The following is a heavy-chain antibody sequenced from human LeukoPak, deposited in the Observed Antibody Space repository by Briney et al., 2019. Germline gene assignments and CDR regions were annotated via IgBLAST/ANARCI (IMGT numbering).Heavy chain of an antibody. CDR2: LNQDGSEK. Sequence: PGGSLRLSCAASGFTFSSHWMSWVRQAPGKGLEWVANLNQDGSEKYYVDSVKGRFTISRDNAKNSLYLQMNSLRAEDTAVYYCARVDGYNSGWLDYWGQGTLVTVSS. J-gene: IGHJ4*02. CDR1: GFTFSSHW. V-gene: IGHV3-7*04. D-gene: IGHD6-19*01. CDR3: ARVDGYNSGWLDY.